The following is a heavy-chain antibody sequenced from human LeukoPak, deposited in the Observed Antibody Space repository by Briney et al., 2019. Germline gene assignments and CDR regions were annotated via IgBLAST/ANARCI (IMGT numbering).Heavy chain of an antibody. V-gene: IGHV1-2*02. CDR1: GYTFTDYY. Sequence: GASVKVSCEASGYTFTDYYMHWVRQAPGQGPEWMGWINPNSGGTKYAQKFQGRVTMTRDTSISTAYMELSRLISDDTAVYYCASGPNVRGSSPLLYSDYWGQGTLVTVSS. CDR3: ASGPNVRGSSPLLYSDY. D-gene: IGHD3-16*01. J-gene: IGHJ4*02. CDR2: INPNSGGT.